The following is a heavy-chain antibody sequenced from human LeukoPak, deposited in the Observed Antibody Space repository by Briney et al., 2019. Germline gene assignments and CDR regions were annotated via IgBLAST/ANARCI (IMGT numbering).Heavy chain of an antibody. Sequence: GGSLRLSCAASGFTFSSYSMNWVRQAPGKGLEWVSSISSSSSYIYYADSVKGRFTISRDNANNSLYLQMNSLRAKDTAVYYCARAPTVRQLLEIDYWGQGTLVTVSS. CDR1: GFTFSSYS. V-gene: IGHV3-21*01. CDR3: ARAPTVRQLLEIDY. CDR2: ISSSSSYI. J-gene: IGHJ4*02. D-gene: IGHD1-26*01.